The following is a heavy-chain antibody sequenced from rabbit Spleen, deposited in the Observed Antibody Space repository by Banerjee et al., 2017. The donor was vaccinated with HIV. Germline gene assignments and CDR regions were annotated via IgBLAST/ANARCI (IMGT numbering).Heavy chain of an antibody. CDR1: GIDFSSYG. Sequence: QEQLVESGGGLVTLGGSLKLSCKASGIDFSSYGISWVRQAPGKGLEWIACIYPDYGSTNYASWVNGRFTSSLDNAQNSVFLQMNRLTAADTATYFCARGSATMTMVITGYYLGLWGPGTLVTVS. CDR3: ARGSATMTMVITGYYLGL. CDR2: IYPDYGST. J-gene: IGHJ4*01. V-gene: IGHV1S47*01. D-gene: IGHD2-1*01.